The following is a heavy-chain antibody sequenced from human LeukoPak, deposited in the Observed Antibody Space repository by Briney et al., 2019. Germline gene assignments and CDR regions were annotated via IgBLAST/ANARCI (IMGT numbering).Heavy chain of an antibody. D-gene: IGHD3-10*01. CDR1: GFTFSSYW. V-gene: IGHV3-7*01. CDR3: ARGRGGLLWFGEFNS. Sequence: GGSLRLSCAASGFTFSSYWMNWVRHAPGKRLEWVANIKQDGSEKYYVDSVKGRFTISRDNADNSLYLQMKSLRAEDTAVYYCARGRGGLLWFGEFNSWGQGTLVTVSS. J-gene: IGHJ4*02. CDR2: IKQDGSEK.